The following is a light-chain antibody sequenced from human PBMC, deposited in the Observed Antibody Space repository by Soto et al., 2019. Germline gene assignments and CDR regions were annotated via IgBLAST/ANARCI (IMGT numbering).Light chain of an antibody. V-gene: IGKV3D-20*02. Sequence: EIVLTQSPGTLSLSPGERATLSCRASQTVDTNYLAWYQQIPGQAPRLLFYGASTRATGIPARFSGSGSGTDFTLTISSLEPEDFAVYYCQQRSNWITFGQGTRLEIK. CDR2: GAS. CDR1: QTVDTNY. CDR3: QQRSNWIT. J-gene: IGKJ5*01.